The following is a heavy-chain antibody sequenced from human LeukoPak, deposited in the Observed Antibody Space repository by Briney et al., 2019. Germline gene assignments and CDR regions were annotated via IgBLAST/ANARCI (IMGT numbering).Heavy chain of an antibody. J-gene: IGHJ3*01. CDR3: ARCRSGYGFDALDL. D-gene: IGHD5-12*01. CDR1: GYKLSNYW. Sequence: GESLKISCEASGYKLSNYWIAWVRQVPGKGLEWMAIIYPGDSEARYSPSFQGQVTLSADKSTKSAYLQWSSLKASDTAMYYCARCRSGYGFDALDLWGQGTMVIVSS. CDR2: IYPGDSEA. V-gene: IGHV5-51*01.